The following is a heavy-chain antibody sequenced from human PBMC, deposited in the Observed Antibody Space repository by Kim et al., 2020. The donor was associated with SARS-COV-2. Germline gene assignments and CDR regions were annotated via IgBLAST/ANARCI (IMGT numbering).Heavy chain of an antibody. CDR2: INHSGST. V-gene: IGHV4-34*01. D-gene: IGHD3-10*01. Sequence: SETLSLTCAVYGGSFSGYYWSWIRQPPGKGLEWIGEINHSGSTNYNPSLKSRVTISVDTSKNQFSLKLSSVTAADTAVYYCARHWRPNYYGSGRGWFDPWGQGTLVTVSS. J-gene: IGHJ5*02. CDR3: ARHWRPNYYGSGRGWFDP. CDR1: GGSFSGYY.